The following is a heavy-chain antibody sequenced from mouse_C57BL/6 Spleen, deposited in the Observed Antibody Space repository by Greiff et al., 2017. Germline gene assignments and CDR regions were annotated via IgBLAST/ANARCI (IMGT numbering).Heavy chain of an antibody. D-gene: IGHD1-1*01. CDR2: IDPGNGSP. CDR3: ARCYYGSMWFAY. J-gene: IGHJ3*01. CDR1: GYPFTSTW. Sequence: QVQLQQPGAELVKPGASVRLSCKASGYPFTSTWIPWVKQRPGQGLEWIGDIDPGNGSPNYNGKFKSKATLTVDTSSSTAYMQLSSLPSDDSAVYYSARCYYGSMWFAYWGQGTLVTVAA. V-gene: IGHV1-55*01.